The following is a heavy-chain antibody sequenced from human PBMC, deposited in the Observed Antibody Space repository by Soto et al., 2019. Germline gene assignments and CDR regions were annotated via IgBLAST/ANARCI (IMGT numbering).Heavy chain of an antibody. Sequence: SETLSLTCTVSGGSISSDYWSWIRQPPGKGLEWIGYTYYSGSTSYNPSLKNRVTISMDTSTNQFSLMLTSVTAADTAMYYCAKLVSAGSGRYYYYYMDVWGKGTTVTVSS. CDR2: TYYSGST. D-gene: IGHD6-13*01. CDR1: GGSISSDY. J-gene: IGHJ6*03. CDR3: AKLVSAGSGRYYYYYMDV. V-gene: IGHV4-59*08.